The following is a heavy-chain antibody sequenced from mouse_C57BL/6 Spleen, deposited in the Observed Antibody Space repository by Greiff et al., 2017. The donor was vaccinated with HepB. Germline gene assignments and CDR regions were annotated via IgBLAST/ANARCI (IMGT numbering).Heavy chain of an antibody. CDR1: GYTFTSYW. CDR2: IHPNSGST. CDR3: ARSGQAY. D-gene: IGHD3-1*01. J-gene: IGHJ3*01. V-gene: IGHV1-64*01. Sequence: QVHVKQPGAELVKPGASVKLSCKASGYTFTSYWMHWVKQRPGQGLEWIGMIHPNSGSTNYNEKFKSKATLTVDKSSSTAYMQLSSLTSEDSAVYYCARSGQAYWGQGTLVTVSA.